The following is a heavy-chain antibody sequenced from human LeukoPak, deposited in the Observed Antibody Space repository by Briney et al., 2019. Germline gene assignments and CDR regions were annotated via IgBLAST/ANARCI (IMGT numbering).Heavy chain of an antibody. CDR2: ITSTGSST. CDR1: GFTFRDYY. J-gene: IGHJ3*01. Sequence: GGSLRLSXAASGFTFRDYYMGWIRQAPGKGLEWISYITSTGSSTYYAECVEGRFTISRDNAKNSLYLQMNSLRADDTAVYYCARAHWDGFDVWGQGTVVTVSS. CDR3: ARAHWDGFDV. V-gene: IGHV3-11*04.